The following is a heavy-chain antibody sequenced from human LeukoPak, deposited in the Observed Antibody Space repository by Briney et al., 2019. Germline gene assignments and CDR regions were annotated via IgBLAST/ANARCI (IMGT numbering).Heavy chain of an antibody. Sequence: ASVKVSCNASGYTFTGYYSHWVRHAPGQGLEWMGWINPNSGGTNYAQKFQGRVTMTRDTSISTAYMELSRLRSDDTAVYYCAREGAAGTQHDAFDIWGQGTMVTVSS. D-gene: IGHD6-13*01. J-gene: IGHJ3*02. CDR1: GYTFTGYY. CDR2: INPNSGGT. V-gene: IGHV1-2*02. CDR3: AREGAAGTQHDAFDI.